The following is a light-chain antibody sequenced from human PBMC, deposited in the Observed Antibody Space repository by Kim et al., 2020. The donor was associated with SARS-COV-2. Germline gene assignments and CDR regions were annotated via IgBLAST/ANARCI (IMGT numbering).Light chain of an antibody. CDR2: GGS. Sequence: VCHGARATLACRASQRVSTNYDGYQQNLGGAPTILLYGGSTGDTDVTPSFSGGSGGTEFIPTISSLQADDFAAYYCRQNNDSPLTFGGGTKVDIK. J-gene: IGKJ4*01. CDR1: QRVSTN. CDR3: RQNNDSPLT. V-gene: IGKV3-15*01.